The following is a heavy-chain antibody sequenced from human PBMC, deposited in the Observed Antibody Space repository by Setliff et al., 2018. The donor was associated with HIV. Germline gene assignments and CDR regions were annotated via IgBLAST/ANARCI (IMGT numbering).Heavy chain of an antibody. D-gene: IGHD1-7*01. J-gene: IGHJ5*01. CDR1: GFSFRNSFYN. Sequence: SETLSLTCTVSGFSFRNSFYNWGWIRQPPGKGLEWIGTIYYGGTTYYNPSLKSRVTMSIDTSKNQFSLKLNSVTAADTAVYYCARVRLELRQYWFDSWGQGSPVTVSS. CDR2: IYYGGTT. CDR3: ARVRLELRQYWFDS. V-gene: IGHV4-39*01.